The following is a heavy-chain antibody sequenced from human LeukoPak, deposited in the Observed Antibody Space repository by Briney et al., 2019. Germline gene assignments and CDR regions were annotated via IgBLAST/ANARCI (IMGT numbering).Heavy chain of an antibody. J-gene: IGHJ4*02. CDR3: ARIAAHRVVVVAATGYFDY. Sequence: SETLSLTCTVSGGSISSNSYYWGWIRQPPGKGLEWIGSIYYSGSTYYNPSLKSRVTISIDTSKNQFSLKLNSVTAADTAVYYCARIAAHRVVVVAATGYFDYWGQGTLVTVSS. CDR1: GGSISSNSYY. D-gene: IGHD2-15*01. V-gene: IGHV4-39*07. CDR2: IYYSGST.